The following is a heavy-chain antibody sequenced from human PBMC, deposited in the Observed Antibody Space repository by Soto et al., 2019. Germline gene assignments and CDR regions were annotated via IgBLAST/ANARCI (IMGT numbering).Heavy chain of an antibody. CDR2: IHSSGNT. J-gene: IGHJ6*02. V-gene: IGHV3-53*01. CDR3: AKGRSYYYYYGVDV. Sequence: PGGSLRLSCVASGFTVSRNYMSWVRQAPGKGLEWVSVIHSSGNTDYADSVKGRFTISRDNSKSTLHLQMNSLRAEDTALYYCAKGRSYYYYYGVDVWGQGTTVTVSS. CDR1: GFTVSRNY.